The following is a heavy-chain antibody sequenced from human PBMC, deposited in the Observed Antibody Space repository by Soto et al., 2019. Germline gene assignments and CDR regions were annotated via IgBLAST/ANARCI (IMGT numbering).Heavy chain of an antibody. CDR3: ARDQDYGDYGGYFDL. J-gene: IGHJ2*01. Sequence: GESLKISCAASGFTFSSYSMNWVRQAPGKGLEWVSYITSSSTTIYYADSVKGRFTISRDNAKNSLYLQMNSLRAEDTAVYYCARDQDYGDYGGYFDLWGRGTLVTVSS. CDR1: GFTFSSYS. D-gene: IGHD4-17*01. CDR2: ITSSSTTI. V-gene: IGHV3-48*01.